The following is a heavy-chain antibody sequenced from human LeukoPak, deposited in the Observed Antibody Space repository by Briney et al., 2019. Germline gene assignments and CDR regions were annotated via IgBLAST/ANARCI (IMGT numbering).Heavy chain of an antibody. CDR2: IYYSGST. CDR3: ARARAFWSGYFFDY. Sequence: PSETLSLTCTVPGASLSSYYWSWIRQPPGRGLEWIGYIYYSGSTNYNPSLKSRVTISVDTSKNQFSLKLNSVTAADTAVYYCARARAFWSGYFFDYWGQGTLVTVSS. D-gene: IGHD3-3*01. CDR1: GASLSSYY. V-gene: IGHV4-59*01. J-gene: IGHJ4*02.